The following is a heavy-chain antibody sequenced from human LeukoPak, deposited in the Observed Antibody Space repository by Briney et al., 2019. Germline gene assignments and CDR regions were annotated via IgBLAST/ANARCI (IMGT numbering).Heavy chain of an antibody. CDR3: ARHRSYSTITAFDY. J-gene: IGHJ4*02. CDR2: MSYSGAT. CDR1: GVSISSSSYH. Sequence: SETLSLTCTVSGVSISSSSYHWGWTRHSPGEGLQWITSMSYSGATYYNPSLQSRVTISVDTSKNQFSLKLYSVTAADTAVYYCARHRSYSTITAFDYWGRGALVTVSS. D-gene: IGHD6-25*01. V-gene: IGHV4-39*07.